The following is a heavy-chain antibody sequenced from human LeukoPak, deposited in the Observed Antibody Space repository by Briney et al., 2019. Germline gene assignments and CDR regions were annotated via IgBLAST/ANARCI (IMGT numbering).Heavy chain of an antibody. CDR1: GYTFTNYY. CDR3: AREFQGGYFDY. CDR2: INPGGGNT. Sequence: VASVKVSCKASGYTFTNYYLHWVRQAPGQGLEWMGIINPGGGNTNCAQKFQGRVTMTRDTSTSTVYMELSSLRSEDTAVYYCAREFQGGYFDYWGQGTLVTVSS. J-gene: IGHJ4*02. V-gene: IGHV1-46*01.